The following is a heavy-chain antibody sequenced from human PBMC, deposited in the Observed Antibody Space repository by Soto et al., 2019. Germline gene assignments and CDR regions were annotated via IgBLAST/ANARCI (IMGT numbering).Heavy chain of an antibody. CDR1: GGSISSYY. CDR2: IYYSGST. Sequence: QVQLQESGPGLVKPSETLSLTCTVSGGSISSYYWSWIRQPPGKGLEWIGYIYYSGSTNYNPSLTSRVTLSVDTSKPQFSLKLSSVTAADTAVYYCARSWGYYFDSWGQGTLVTVSS. CDR3: ARSWGYYFDS. V-gene: IGHV4-59*01. D-gene: IGHD3-16*01. J-gene: IGHJ4*02.